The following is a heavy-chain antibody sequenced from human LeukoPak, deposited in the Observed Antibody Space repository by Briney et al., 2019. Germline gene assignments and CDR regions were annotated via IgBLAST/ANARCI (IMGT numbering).Heavy chain of an antibody. CDR2: ISAYNGNT. CDR1: GYTFSSYG. V-gene: IGHV1-18*01. CDR3: ARCTGVTTFGAYYYGMDV. J-gene: IGHJ6*02. D-gene: IGHD3-16*01. Sequence: ASVKVSCKASGYTFSSYGISWVRQAPGQGLEWMGWISAYNGNTNYAQKLQGRVTITADESTSTAYMELSSLRSEDTAVYYCARCTGVTTFGAYYYGMDVWGQGTTVTVSS.